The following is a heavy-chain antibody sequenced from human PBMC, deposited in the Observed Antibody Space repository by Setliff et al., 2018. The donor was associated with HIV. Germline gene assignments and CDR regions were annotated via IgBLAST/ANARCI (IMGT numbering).Heavy chain of an antibody. CDR2: IDAGNGNT. V-gene: IGHV1-3*03. CDR1: GFTFTNYA. J-gene: IGHJ5*02. Sequence: ASVKVSCKTSGFTFTNYAIHWVRQAPGQRLEWMGWIDAGNGNTKYSQELQGRVTITRDTSASTAYMVLSSLRSDDMAVYYCARERDSSGFQFDPWGQGTLVTVSS. D-gene: IGHD3-22*01. CDR3: ARERDSSGFQFDP.